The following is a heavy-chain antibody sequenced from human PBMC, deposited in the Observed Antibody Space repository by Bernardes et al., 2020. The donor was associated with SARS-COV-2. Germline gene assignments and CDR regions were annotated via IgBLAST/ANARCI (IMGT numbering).Heavy chain of an antibody. Sequence: ASVKVSCKASGYTFTIYGVTWVRQAPGQGLEWMGWISGYNGKTDYAQKFQDRVTMTTDTSTKTAYMELRSLRSDDTAVYYCARLNPRYCSSGGSCYSWDYWGPGPLVTVSS. CDR3: ARLNPRYCSSGGSCYSWDY. CDR2: ISGYNGKT. D-gene: IGHD2-15*01. J-gene: IGHJ4*02. V-gene: IGHV1-18*01. CDR1: GYTFTIYG.